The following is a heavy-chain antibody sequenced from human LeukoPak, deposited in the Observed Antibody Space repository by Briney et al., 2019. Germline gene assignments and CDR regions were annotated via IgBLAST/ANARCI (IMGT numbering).Heavy chain of an antibody. D-gene: IGHD3-10*01. J-gene: IGHJ4*02. CDR3: AKLWDYYGSGSYYNLYYFDF. CDR2: ISYDGSNK. Sequence: PGGSLRLSCAASGFTFSSYGMHWVRQAPGKGLEWVAVISYDGSNKYYADSVKGRFTISRDNSKNTLYLQINSLRAEDTAVYYCAKLWDYYGSGSYYNLYYFDFWGQGTLVTVSS. CDR1: GFTFSSYG. V-gene: IGHV3-30*18.